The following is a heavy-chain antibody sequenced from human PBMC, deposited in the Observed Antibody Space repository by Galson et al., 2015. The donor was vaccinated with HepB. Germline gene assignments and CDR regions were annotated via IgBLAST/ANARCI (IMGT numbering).Heavy chain of an antibody. Sequence: SLRLSCAASAFTVSSYWMSWVRQAPGKGLEWVANIKQDGSEKYYVDSVKGRFTISRDNAKNSLYLQMNSLRAEDTAGYYCGRETGKGVAGTYYYGVEVWGQGTKVTGS. CDR3: GRETGKGVAGTYYYGVEV. CDR2: IKQDGSEK. V-gene: IGHV3-7*03. D-gene: IGHD6-19*01. J-gene: IGHJ6*02. CDR1: AFTVSSYW.